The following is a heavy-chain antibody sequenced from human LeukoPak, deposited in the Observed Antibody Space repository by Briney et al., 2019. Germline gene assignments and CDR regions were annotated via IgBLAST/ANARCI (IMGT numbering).Heavy chain of an antibody. CDR2: TYYRSKWYN. CDR1: GDSVSSNSAA. CDR3: AGYSYGVRPS. J-gene: IGHJ5*02. Sequence: QTLSLTCVLSGDSVSSNSAAWNWIRQSPSRGLEWLGRTYYRSKWYNDYAVPVKSRITINPDTSKNQFSLHLNSVTPEDTAVYYCAGYSYGVRPSWGQGTLVTVSS. V-gene: IGHV6-1*01. D-gene: IGHD5-18*01.